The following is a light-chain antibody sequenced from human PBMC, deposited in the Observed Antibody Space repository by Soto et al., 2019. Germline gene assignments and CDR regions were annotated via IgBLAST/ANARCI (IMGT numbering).Light chain of an antibody. CDR3: QHLDTYYT. CDR1: QGISSY. Sequence: DIQLTQSPSFLSASVGDRVTITCRASQGISSYLAWYQQKPGKAPKLLIYAASTLQSGVPSRFSGSGSGTEFTLTISSLQPEDLATYYCQHLDTYYTVGQGTRLEIK. CDR2: AAS. V-gene: IGKV1-9*01. J-gene: IGKJ5*01.